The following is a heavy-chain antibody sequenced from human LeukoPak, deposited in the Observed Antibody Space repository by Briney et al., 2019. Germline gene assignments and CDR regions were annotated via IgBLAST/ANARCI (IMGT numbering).Heavy chain of an antibody. Sequence: GGSLRLSCAASGFTFDDYAMHWVRQAPGKGLEWVSGISWNSGSIGYADSVKGRFTISRDNAKNSLYLQMNSLRAEDTALYYCAKDISRDGYNYAFGIWGQGTMVTVSS. CDR1: GFTFDDYA. J-gene: IGHJ3*02. CDR3: AKDISRDGYNYAFGI. CDR2: ISWNSGSI. V-gene: IGHV3-9*01. D-gene: IGHD5-24*01.